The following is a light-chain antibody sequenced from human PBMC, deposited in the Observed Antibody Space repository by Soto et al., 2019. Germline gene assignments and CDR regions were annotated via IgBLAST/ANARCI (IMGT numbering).Light chain of an antibody. V-gene: IGKV3-20*01. CDR3: QQYGSSLYT. Sequence: EIVLTQSPGTLSLFPGERATLSCRASQSVSSSYLAWYQQKPGQAPRLLIYGASSRATGIPDRFSGSGSGTDFTLTISRLEPEDFAVYYCQQYGSSLYTFGQGTMLEIK. J-gene: IGKJ2*01. CDR1: QSVSSSY. CDR2: GAS.